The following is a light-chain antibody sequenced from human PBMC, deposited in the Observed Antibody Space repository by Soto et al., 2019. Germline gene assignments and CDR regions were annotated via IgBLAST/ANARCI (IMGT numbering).Light chain of an antibody. J-gene: IGKJ1*01. CDR1: QSVLYSSNNKNY. CDR2: WAS. Sequence: DIVMTQSPDSLAVSLGERATINCKSSQSVLYSSNNKNYLAWYQQKPGQPPKLLIYWASTLESGVPDRFSGSGSGTEFSLPISSLQAEDVAVYYCQQYYSTPQTFGQGTKVEIK. CDR3: QQYYSTPQT. V-gene: IGKV4-1*01.